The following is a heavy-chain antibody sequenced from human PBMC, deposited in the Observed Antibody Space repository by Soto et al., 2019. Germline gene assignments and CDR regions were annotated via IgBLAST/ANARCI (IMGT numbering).Heavy chain of an antibody. CDR2: INPSGGST. Sequence: QVQLVQSGAEVKKPGASVKVSCKASGYTFTSYYMHWVRQAPGQGLEWMGIINPSGGSTSYAQKFQGRVTMTRDTSTSTVYMELSSLRSEDTAVYYCARPYYYGSGSYTDYYSMDVWGQGTTVTVSS. CDR3: ARPYYYGSGSYTDYYSMDV. D-gene: IGHD3-10*01. V-gene: IGHV1-46*01. J-gene: IGHJ6*02. CDR1: GYTFTSYY.